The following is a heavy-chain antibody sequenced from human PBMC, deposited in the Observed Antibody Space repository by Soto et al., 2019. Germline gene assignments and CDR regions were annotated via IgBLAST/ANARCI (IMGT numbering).Heavy chain of an antibody. CDR2: VSVPSGDT. CDR1: GYSFSYFG. J-gene: IGHJ4*02. Sequence: GASVKVSCKASGYSFSYFGISWVQQAPGQGLEWVGWVSVPSGDTGSAQSFQGRFTVTTDTSTNTAYLEVRSLRSDDTAVYYCARTCSSGGSCYLPYWGEGTLVTVSS. D-gene: IGHD2-15*01. V-gene: IGHV1-18*01. CDR3: ARTCSSGGSCYLPY.